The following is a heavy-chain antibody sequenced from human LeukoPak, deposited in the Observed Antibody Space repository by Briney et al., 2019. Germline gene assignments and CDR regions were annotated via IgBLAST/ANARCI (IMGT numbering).Heavy chain of an antibody. J-gene: IGHJ3*02. CDR3: GYSYDSAFDI. D-gene: IGHD5-18*01. Sequence: GGSLRLSCAASGFTFSNAWMSWVRQAPGKGLEWVGRIKSKTDGGTTDYAAPVKGRFTISRDDSKNTPYLQMNSLKTEDTAVYYCGYSYDSAFDIWGQGTMVTVSS. V-gene: IGHV3-15*01. CDR2: IKSKTDGGTT. CDR1: GFTFSNAW.